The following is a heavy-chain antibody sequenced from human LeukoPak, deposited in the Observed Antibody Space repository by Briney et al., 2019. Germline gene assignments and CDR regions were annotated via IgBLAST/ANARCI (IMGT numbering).Heavy chain of an antibody. CDR1: GGSISSYY. Sequence: PSETLSLTCTVSGGSISSYYWSWIRPPAGKGLEWIGRIYTSGSTNYNPSLKSRVTMSVDTSKNQFSLKLSSVTAADTAVYYCARDLSPGSGSYYNLDAFDIWGQGTMVTVSS. CDR3: ARDLSPGSGSYYNLDAFDI. J-gene: IGHJ3*02. D-gene: IGHD3-10*01. V-gene: IGHV4-4*07. CDR2: IYTSGST.